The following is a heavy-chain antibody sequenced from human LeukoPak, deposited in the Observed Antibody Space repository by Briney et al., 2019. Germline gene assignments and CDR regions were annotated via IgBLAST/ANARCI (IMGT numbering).Heavy chain of an antibody. J-gene: IGHJ4*02. CDR2: IYDSGSP. CDR1: GGSISSGGYA. CDR3: ARYGGSGTYFFDY. V-gene: IGHV4-30-2*01. D-gene: IGHD3-10*01. Sequence: PSETLSLTCAVSGGSISSGGYAWSWIRQPPGKGLEWIGYIYDSGSPYYNPSLKSRVTISLDRSKNQFSLKLSSVTAADTAVYYCARYGGSGTYFFDYWGQGTLVTVSS.